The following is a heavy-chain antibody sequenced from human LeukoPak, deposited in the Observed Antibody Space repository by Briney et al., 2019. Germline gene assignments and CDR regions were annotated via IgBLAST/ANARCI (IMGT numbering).Heavy chain of an antibody. Sequence: PSETLSLTCTLSGGPISSSSYYWGWIRQPPGKGLEWIGSIYYSGSTYYNPSLKSRVTISVDTSKNQFSVKLSSVTAADTAVYYCATQVSSYCGCDCYSFWGQGTLVTVSS. V-gene: IGHV4-39*01. CDR3: ATQVSSYCGCDCYSF. J-gene: IGHJ4*02. CDR2: IYYSGST. D-gene: IGHD2-21*02. CDR1: GGPISSSSYY.